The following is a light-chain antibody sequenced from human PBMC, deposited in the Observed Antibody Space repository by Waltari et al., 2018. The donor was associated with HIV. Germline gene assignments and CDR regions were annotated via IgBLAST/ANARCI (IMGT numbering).Light chain of an antibody. J-gene: IGLJ1*01. V-gene: IGLV1-47*01. CDR3: VGWDASLSAYV. CDR1: SSNIGNDN. Sequence: QSVLTQPPSASGTPGQRVTISCSGSSSNIGNDNVYWYQQLPGTTPKLLIYKNIQRPSGVPDRFAGSKSATSAYLAISGLRSEDEADYYCVGWDASLSAYVFGAGTKVTVL. CDR2: KNI.